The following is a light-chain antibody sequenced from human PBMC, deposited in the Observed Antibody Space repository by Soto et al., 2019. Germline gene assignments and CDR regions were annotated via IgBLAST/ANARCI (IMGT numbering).Light chain of an antibody. CDR2: GAS. CDR3: QQYGSSPWT. V-gene: IGKV3-20*01. J-gene: IGKJ1*01. CDR1: QSVKSD. Sequence: VVLTQSPATLPLSPGERATLSCRASQSVKSDVAWYQQKPGQAPRLLIHGASTRATGIPARFSGSGSGTDFTLTISRLEPEDFAVYYCQQYGSSPWTFGQGTKVDIK.